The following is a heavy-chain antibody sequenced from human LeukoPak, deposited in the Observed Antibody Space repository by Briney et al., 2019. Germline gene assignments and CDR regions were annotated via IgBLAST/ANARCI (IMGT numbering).Heavy chain of an antibody. D-gene: IGHD3-9*01. CDR1: GGSISSYY. CDR3: ARHTRVRNQAPLNYDILTGYYYYYGMDV. J-gene: IGHJ6*02. V-gene: IGHV4-59*08. Sequence: SETLSLTCTVSGGSISSYYWSWIRQPPGKGLEWIGYIYYSGSTNYNPSLKSRVTISVDTSKNQFSLKLSSVTAADTAVYYCARHTRVRNQAPLNYDILTGYYYYYGMDVWGQGTTVTVSS. CDR2: IYYSGST.